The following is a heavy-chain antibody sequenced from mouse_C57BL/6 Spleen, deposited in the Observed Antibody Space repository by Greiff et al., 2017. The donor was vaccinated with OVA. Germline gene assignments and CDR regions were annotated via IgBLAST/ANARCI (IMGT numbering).Heavy chain of an antibody. D-gene: IGHD4-1*01. CDR1: GYTFTDYE. V-gene: IGHV1-15*01. Sequence: QVQLQQSGAELVRPGASVTLFCKASGYTFTDYEMHWVKQTPVHGLEWIGAIDPETGGTAYNQKFKGKAILTADKSSSTAYMELRSLTSEDSAVYYCTRSSPGADFDYWGQGTTLTVSS. CDR3: TRSSPGADFDY. J-gene: IGHJ2*01. CDR2: IDPETGGT.